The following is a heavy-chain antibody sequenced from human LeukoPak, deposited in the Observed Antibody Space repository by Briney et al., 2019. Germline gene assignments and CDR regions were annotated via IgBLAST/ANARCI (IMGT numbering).Heavy chain of an antibody. V-gene: IGHV3-23*01. CDR2: ISGSGGST. J-gene: IGHJ4*02. D-gene: IGHD6-19*01. Sequence: TGGSLRLSCAASGFTFSSYAMSWVRHAPGKGLEWVSAISGSGGSTYYADSVKGRFTISRDNSKNTLYLQMNSLRAEDTAVYYCAKDLFSGWYSGFDYWGQGTLVTVSS. CDR3: AKDLFSGWYSGFDY. CDR1: GFTFSSYA.